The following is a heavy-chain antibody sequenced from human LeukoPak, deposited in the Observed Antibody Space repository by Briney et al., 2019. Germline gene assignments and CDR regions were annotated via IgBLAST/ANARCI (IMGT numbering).Heavy chain of an antibody. CDR1: GYSFKDYG. V-gene: IGHV3-9*01. Sequence: PGGSLRLSCAATGYSFKDYGMHWVRQPPGKGLEWVSAINWNGGGTDYADSLKGRFTIFRDNAKNSLYLQLSSLRPEDTALYYCAKHLTATNTYIFFGLDVWGQGTSVTVSS. CDR3: AKHLTATNTYIFFGLDV. CDR2: INWNGGGT. D-gene: IGHD1-26*01. J-gene: IGHJ6*02.